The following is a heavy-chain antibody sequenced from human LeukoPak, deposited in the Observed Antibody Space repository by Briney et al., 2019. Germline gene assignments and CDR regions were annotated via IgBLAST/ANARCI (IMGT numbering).Heavy chain of an antibody. V-gene: IGHV3-64D*09. CDR2: ISSNGGST. CDR3: VKDPGYYDSSGYYIPLRYFDY. Sequence: GGSLRLSCAASGFTFSSYSMNWVRQAPGKGLEWVSYISSNGGSTYYADSVKGRFTISRDNSKNTLYLQMSSLRAEDTAVYYCVKDPGYYDSSGYYIPLRYFDYWGQGTLVTVSS. CDR1: GFTFSSYS. D-gene: IGHD3-22*01. J-gene: IGHJ4*02.